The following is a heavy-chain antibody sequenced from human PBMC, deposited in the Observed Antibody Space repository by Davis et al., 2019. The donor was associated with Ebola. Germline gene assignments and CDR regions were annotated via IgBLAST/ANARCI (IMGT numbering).Heavy chain of an antibody. D-gene: IGHD6-13*01. CDR1: GGSSTGYY. CDR2: INHSGST. CDR3: ARERPGAAAGNYYYYYGMDV. Sequence: SETLSLTCAVYGGSSTGYYWRWIRQHPGTVREWIGEINHSGSTNYNPSLKSRVTISVDTSKNQFSLKLSSVTAADTAVYYCARERPGAAAGNYYYYYGMDVWGQGTTVTVSS. V-gene: IGHV4-34*01. J-gene: IGHJ6*02.